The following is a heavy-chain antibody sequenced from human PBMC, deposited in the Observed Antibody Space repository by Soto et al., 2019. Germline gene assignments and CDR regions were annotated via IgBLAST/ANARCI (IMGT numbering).Heavy chain of an antibody. CDR3: ARDWGGAGNWFDP. V-gene: IGHV1-69*01. CDR2: IIPIFGTA. Sequence: QVQLVQSGAEVKKPGSSVKLSCKASGGTFSSYAISWVRQAPGQGLEWMGWIIPIFGTANYAQKFQGRVTITADESTSTAYRELSSLRSEDTAVYYCARDWGGAGNWFDPWGQGALVTVSS. D-gene: IGHD2-21*01. CDR1: GGTFSSYA. J-gene: IGHJ5*02.